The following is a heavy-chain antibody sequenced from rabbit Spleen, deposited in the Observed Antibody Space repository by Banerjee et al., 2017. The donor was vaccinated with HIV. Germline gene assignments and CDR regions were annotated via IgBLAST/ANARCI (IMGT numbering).Heavy chain of an antibody. CDR1: GFTLSTYYM. Sequence: QEQLKESGGGLVQPGGSLKLSCKASGFTLSTYYMNWVRQAPGKGLEWVACAYAGSSGSTYSATWAKGRFTISKTSSTTVTLQMTSLTAADTATYFCARDTGTSFSTYGMDLWGQGTLVTVS. J-gene: IGHJ6*01. D-gene: IGHD8-1*01. CDR3: ARDTGTSFSTYGMDL. V-gene: IGHV1S45*01. CDR2: AYAGSSGST.